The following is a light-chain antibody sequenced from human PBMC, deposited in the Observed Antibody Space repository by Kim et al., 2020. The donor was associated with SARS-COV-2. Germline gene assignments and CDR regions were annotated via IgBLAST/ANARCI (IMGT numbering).Light chain of an antibody. CDR2: GAS. J-gene: IGKJ3*01. Sequence: PGGGATLVCRASQSVSINYFAWYQQKPGQAPRLLSYGASNRATGVPDRFSASESGTDFTLSISRLEPEDFAVYFCQQYGTTPLFTFGPGTKVDIK. CDR3: QQYGTTPLFT. V-gene: IGKV3-20*01. CDR1: QSVSINY.